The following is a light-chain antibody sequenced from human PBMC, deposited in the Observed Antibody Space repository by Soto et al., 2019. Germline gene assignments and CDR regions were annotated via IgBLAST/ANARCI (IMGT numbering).Light chain of an antibody. J-gene: IGKJ4*01. CDR2: GSS. CDR3: QQYGTSPLT. Sequence: EIVLTQSPATLSLSPGERATLSCRASQSVSSNFLAWYQQKPGQAPRLLIYGSSNRATGIPDRFSGSGSGVDFTLTVSRLEPEDFAVYYCQQYGTSPLTFGGGTKVDIK. V-gene: IGKV3-20*01. CDR1: QSVSSNF.